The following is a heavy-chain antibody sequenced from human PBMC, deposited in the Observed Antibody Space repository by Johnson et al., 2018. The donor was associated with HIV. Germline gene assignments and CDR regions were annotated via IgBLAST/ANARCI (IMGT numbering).Heavy chain of an antibody. D-gene: IGHD2-15*01. CDR2: IYIGGST. V-gene: IGHV3-53*01. CDR3: VRGRLLDAFDI. Sequence: VQLVESGGGLIQPGGALRLSCAASGFVVSNKSMGWVRQAPGKGLEWVSVIYIGGSTYYADSVKGRFTIPRDNSKNTVYLQMNSLRAEDTAMFYCVRGRLLDAFDIWGQGTRVTVSS. J-gene: IGHJ3*02. CDR1: GFVVSNKS.